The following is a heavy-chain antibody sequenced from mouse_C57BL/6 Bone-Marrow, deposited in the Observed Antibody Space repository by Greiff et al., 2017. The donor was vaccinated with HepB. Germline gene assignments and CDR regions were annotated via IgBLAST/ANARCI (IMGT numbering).Heavy chain of an antibody. D-gene: IGHD1-1*01. CDR1: GFNIKDDY. CDR2: IDPENGDT. V-gene: IGHV14-4*01. Sequence: VQLQQSGAELVRPGASVKLSCTASGFNIKDDYMHWVKQRPEQGLEWIGWIDPENGDTEYASKFQGKATITADTSSNTAYLQLSSLTSVDTAVYYCTPDVCYGSGEGYCFDYWGQGTTLTVSS. CDR3: TPDVCYGSGEGYCFDY. J-gene: IGHJ2*01.